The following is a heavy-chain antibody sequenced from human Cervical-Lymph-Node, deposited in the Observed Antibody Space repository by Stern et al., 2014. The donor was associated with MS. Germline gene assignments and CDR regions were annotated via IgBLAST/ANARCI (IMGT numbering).Heavy chain of an antibody. V-gene: IGHV1-69*01. CDR1: GGSFSSYP. J-gene: IGHJ3*02. D-gene: IGHD3-16*01. CDR3: ARSPRTFGGVAFTFDI. CDR2: IIPIFDIA. Sequence: QLVQSGAEVKKSGSSVKVSCKASGGSFSSYPITWVRQAPGQGLEWMGGIIPIFDIANYAQKFQGRVTITADEATTTAYMELSSLRSDDTAVYYCARSPRTFGGVAFTFDIWGQGTMVTVSS.